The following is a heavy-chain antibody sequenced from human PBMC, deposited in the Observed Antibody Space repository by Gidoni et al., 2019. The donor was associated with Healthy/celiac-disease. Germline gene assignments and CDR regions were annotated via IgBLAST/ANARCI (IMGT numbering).Heavy chain of an antibody. CDR1: GGSISSSSYY. D-gene: IGHD2-15*01. J-gene: IGHJ3*02. V-gene: IGHV4-39*01. CDR3: ARRSCSGGSCYFPDAFDI. CDR2: IYYSGST. Sequence: QLQLQASGPGLVKPSETLSLTCTVSGGSISSSSYYWGWIRQPPGKGLEWIGSIYYSGSTYYNPSLKSRVTISVDTSKNQFSLKLSSVTAADTAVYYCARRSCSGGSCYFPDAFDIWGQGTMVTVSS.